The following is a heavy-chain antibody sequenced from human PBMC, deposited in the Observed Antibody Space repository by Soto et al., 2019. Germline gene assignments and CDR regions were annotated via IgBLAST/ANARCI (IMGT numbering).Heavy chain of an antibody. CDR3: ARGRIAAPFDL. CDR2: ISSNGGST. D-gene: IGHD6-13*01. J-gene: IGHJ2*01. V-gene: IGHV3-64*01. CDR1: GFTFSSYA. Sequence: EVQLVESGGGLVQPGGSLRLSCAASGFTFSSYAMHWVRQAPGKGLEYVSAISSNGGSTYYANSVKGRFTISRDNSKNTLYLQSGSLRAEDMAVYYCARGRIAAPFDLWGRGTLVTVSS.